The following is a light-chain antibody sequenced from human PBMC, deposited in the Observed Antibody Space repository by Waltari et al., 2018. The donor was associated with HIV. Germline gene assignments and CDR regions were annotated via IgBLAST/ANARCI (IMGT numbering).Light chain of an antibody. Sequence: QSALTQPASVSGSPGQSITISCTGTSSNVGSDDLVSWYQQHPGEAPKLIIYEVTKLPSVLSTRFTGSKSGNTASLTISVLQAENEAAYYCCSCPRSGIRYVFGTGTKVTVL. V-gene: IGLV2-23*02. J-gene: IGLJ1*01. CDR1: SSNVGSDDL. CDR2: EVT. CDR3: CSCPRSGIRYV.